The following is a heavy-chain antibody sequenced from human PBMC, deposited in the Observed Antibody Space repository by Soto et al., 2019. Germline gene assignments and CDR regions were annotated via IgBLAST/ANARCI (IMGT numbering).Heavy chain of an antibody. CDR2: ISAYNGNT. D-gene: IGHD2-2*02. V-gene: IGHV1-18*01. J-gene: IGHJ6*02. Sequence: GASVKVSCKASGYTFTSYGISWVRQAPGQGLEWMGWISAYNGNTNYAQKLQGRVTMTTDTSTSTAYMELRSLRSDDTAVYYCAREGRYRLLYSRVYYYGMDVWGQGTTVTVSS. CDR1: GYTFTSYG. CDR3: AREGRYRLLYSRVYYYGMDV.